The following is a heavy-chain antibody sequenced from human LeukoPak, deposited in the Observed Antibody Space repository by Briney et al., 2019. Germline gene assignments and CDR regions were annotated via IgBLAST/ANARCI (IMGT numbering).Heavy chain of an antibody. D-gene: IGHD3-16*01. Sequence: ASETLSLTCSVSGDSISSYYWSWIRQPPGKGLEWIGYIYNSGTTNYNPSLKSRVTISIDTSKNQFSLNLNSVTAADTAVYYCATSTVWGTWHNWGQGTLVTVSS. CDR3: ATSTVWGTWHN. J-gene: IGHJ4*02. CDR2: IYNSGTT. V-gene: IGHV4-59*01. CDR1: GDSISSYY.